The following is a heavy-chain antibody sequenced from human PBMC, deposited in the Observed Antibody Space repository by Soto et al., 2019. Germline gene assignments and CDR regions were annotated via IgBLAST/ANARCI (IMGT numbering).Heavy chain of an antibody. CDR3: ARGGTSTTRRFDY. Sequence: GESLKISCKCSGYRFTNYWIGWVRQMPGEGLEWMGIIYPDDSDIRYSPSFQGQVTISADKSITTAYLQWSSLRASDTGMYFCARGGTSTTRRFDYWGQGTLVTVSS. CDR1: GYRFTNYW. D-gene: IGHD1-7*01. V-gene: IGHV5-51*01. CDR2: IYPDDSDI. J-gene: IGHJ4*02.